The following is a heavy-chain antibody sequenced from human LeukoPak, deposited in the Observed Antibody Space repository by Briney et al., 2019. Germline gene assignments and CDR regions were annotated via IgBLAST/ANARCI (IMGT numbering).Heavy chain of an antibody. CDR3: ARALYSGSYFDY. J-gene: IGHJ4*02. CDR1: GGSFSGYY. Sequence: ETLSLTCAVYGGSFSGYYWSWVRQAPGKGLEWVANIKQDGSEKYYVDSVKGRFTISRDNAKNSLYLQMNSLRAEDTAVYYCARALYSGSYFDYWGQGTLVTVSS. D-gene: IGHD1-26*01. CDR2: IKQDGSEK. V-gene: IGHV3-7*03.